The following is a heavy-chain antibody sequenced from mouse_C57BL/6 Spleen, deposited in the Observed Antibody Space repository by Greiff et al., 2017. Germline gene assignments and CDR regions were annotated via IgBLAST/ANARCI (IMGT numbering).Heavy chain of an antibody. Sequence: QVQLQQPGAELVKPGASVKLSCKASGYTFTSYWIQWVKQRPGQGLEWIGEIDPSDSYTNYNQKFKGKATLTVDTSSSTAYMQLSRLTSEGSAVYYCAREGVLRSNAMDYWGQGTSVTVSS. CDR2: IDPSDSYT. CDR1: GYTFTSYW. CDR3: AREGVLRSNAMDY. D-gene: IGHD1-1*01. V-gene: IGHV1-50*01. J-gene: IGHJ4*01.